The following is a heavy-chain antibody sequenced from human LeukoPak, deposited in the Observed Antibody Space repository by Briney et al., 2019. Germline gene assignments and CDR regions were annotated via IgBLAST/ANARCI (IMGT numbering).Heavy chain of an antibody. CDR2: INYSGTT. V-gene: IGHV4-39*07. D-gene: IGHD4-17*01. J-gene: IGHJ4*02. CDR3: ARAWGTVTVFDY. Sequence: PSETLSLTCTVSGGSISSRAHYWGWIRQPPGKGLEWIASINYSGTTYYNPSLKSRATISVDTSKNQFSLKLSSVTAADTAVYYCARAWGTVTVFDYWGQGTLVTVSS. CDR1: GGSISSRAHY.